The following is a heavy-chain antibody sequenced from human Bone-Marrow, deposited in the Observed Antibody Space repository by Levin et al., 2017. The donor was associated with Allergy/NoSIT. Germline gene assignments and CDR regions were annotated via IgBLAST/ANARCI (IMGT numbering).Heavy chain of an antibody. V-gene: IGHV4-61*01. CDR1: GASVTSGNHY. Sequence: RSSETLSLTCTVSGASVTSGNHYWTWIRQPPGKGLEWIGYVYYNGDTKYNPSLKSRVTISVDTSNNQFSLKLSSVTAADTAVYYCVREAVAALRGLDYWGQGTLVTVSS. CDR2: VYYNGDT. D-gene: IGHD2-15*01. CDR3: VREAVAALRGLDY. J-gene: IGHJ4*02.